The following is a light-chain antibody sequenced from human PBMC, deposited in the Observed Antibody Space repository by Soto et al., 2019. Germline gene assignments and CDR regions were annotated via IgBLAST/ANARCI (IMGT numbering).Light chain of an antibody. CDR2: KAS. J-gene: IGKJ2*01. CDR1: QSIDTW. CDR3: QQYNSFPYT. V-gene: IGKV1-5*03. Sequence: DIQMTQSPSTLSASVGDRVTFTCRASQSIDTWLAWYQQKPGKAPTLLVYKASTLESGVPSRFSGSGFGTEFTLTISSLQPDDFATYYCQQYNSFPYTFGQGTRLEIK.